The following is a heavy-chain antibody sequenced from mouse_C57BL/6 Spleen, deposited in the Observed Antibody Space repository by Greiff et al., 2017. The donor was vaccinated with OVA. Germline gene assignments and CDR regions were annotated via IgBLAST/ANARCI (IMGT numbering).Heavy chain of an antibody. CDR3: ARGGNYVGFAY. Sequence: DVKLVESGPGLVKPSQSLSLTCSVTGYSITSGYYWNWIRQFPGNKLEWMGYISYDGSNNYNPSLKNRISITRDTSKNQFFLKLNSVTTEDTATYYCARGGNYVGFAYWGQGTLVTVSA. J-gene: IGHJ3*01. CDR2: ISYDGSN. CDR1: GYSITSGYY. V-gene: IGHV3-6*01. D-gene: IGHD2-1*01.